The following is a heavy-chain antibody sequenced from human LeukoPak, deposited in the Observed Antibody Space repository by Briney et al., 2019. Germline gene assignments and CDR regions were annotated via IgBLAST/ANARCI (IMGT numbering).Heavy chain of an antibody. CDR2: ISTSSSYT. J-gene: IGHJ4*02. CDR3: ARKYSGYEYFDY. CDR1: GFTFSDSF. Sequence: PGGSLRLSCAASGFTFSDSFMSWIRQAPGKGLEWVSSISTSSSYTDYADSVKGRFTISRDNAKSSLYLQMYSLRAEDTAVYYCARKYSGYEYFDYWGQGTLVTVSS. D-gene: IGHD5-12*01. V-gene: IGHV3-11*03.